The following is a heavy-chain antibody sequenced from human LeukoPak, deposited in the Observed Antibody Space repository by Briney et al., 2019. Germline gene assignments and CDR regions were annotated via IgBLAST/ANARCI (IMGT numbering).Heavy chain of an antibody. CDR2: IIPIFGTA. V-gene: IGHV1-69*06. Sequence: SVKVSCKASGGTFSSYAISWVRQAPGQGLEWMGGIIPIFGTANYAQKFQGRVTITAGKSTSTAYMELCSLRSEDTAVYYCAKIVVEGGRWSDPWGQGTLVTVSS. CDR1: GGTFSSYA. J-gene: IGHJ5*02. CDR3: AKIVVEGGRWSDP. D-gene: IGHD2-15*01.